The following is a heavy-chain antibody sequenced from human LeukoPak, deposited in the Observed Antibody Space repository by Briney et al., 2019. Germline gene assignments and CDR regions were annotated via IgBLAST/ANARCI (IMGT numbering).Heavy chain of an antibody. J-gene: IGHJ4*02. Sequence: GGFLRLSCEASGFSFSAAWMTWVRQAPGKGLEWVATIKNDGSDKYYEDSVKGRFTLSRDNAKNSVYLQMNSLRVEDTAVYYCVNLGYSDGGQGTLVTVSS. V-gene: IGHV3-7*01. CDR3: VNLGYSD. D-gene: IGHD5-12*01. CDR1: GFSFSAAW. CDR2: IKNDGSDK.